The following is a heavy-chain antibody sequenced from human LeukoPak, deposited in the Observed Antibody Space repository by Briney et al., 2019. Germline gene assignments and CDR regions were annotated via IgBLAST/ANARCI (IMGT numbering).Heavy chain of an antibody. J-gene: IGHJ6*03. V-gene: IGHV3-66*01. CDR2: IYSGGST. Sequence: GGSLRLSCAASGFTVSSNYMSWVRQAPGKGLEWVSVIYSGGSTYYADSVKGRFTISRDNSKNTLYLQMNSLRAEDTAVYYCAREGIAAAVFYYYYMDVWGKGTTVTVSS. CDR1: GFTVSSNY. D-gene: IGHD6-13*01. CDR3: AREGIAAAVFYYYYMDV.